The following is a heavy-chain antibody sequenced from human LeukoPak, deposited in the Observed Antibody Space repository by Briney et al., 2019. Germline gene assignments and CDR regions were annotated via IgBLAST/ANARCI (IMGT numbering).Heavy chain of an antibody. V-gene: IGHV4-34*01. CDR2: INHSGST. CDR1: GGSFSGYY. CDR3: ARGYYDSSGYYGSFGY. J-gene: IGHJ4*02. D-gene: IGHD3-22*01. Sequence: SETLSLTCAVYGGSFSGYYWSWIRQPPGKGLEWTGEINHSGSTNYNPSLKSRVTISVDTSKNQFSLKLSSVTAADTAVYYCARGYYDSSGYYGSFGYWGQGTLVTVSS.